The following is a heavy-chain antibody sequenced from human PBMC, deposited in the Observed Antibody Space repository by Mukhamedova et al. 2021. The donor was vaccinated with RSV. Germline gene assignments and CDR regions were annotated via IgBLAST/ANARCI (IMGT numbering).Heavy chain of an antibody. CDR2: GSNK. Sequence: GSNKYYADSVKGRFTISRDNSKNTLYLQMNSLRAEDTAVYYCASGSRRDYGPSFDIWGQGTMVTVSS. D-gene: IGHD4-17*01. V-gene: IGHV3-30*01. CDR3: ASGSRRDYGPSFDI. J-gene: IGHJ3*02.